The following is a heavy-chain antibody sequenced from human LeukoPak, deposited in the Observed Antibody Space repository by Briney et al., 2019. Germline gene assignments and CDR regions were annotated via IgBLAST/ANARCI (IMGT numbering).Heavy chain of an antibody. CDR3: ARNIAVAANHYYYGMDV. CDR1: XDSVSSDDYY. CDR2: IFYTGTT. D-gene: IGHD6-19*01. J-gene: IGHJ6*02. Sequence: SETLSLTCGVSXDSVSSDDYYWGWIRQPPGKGLEWIASIFYTGTTYYNPSLKSRVTISVDTSKNQFSLKLSSVTAADTAVYYCARNIAVAANHYYYGMDVWGQGTTVTVSS. V-gene: IGHV4-39*07.